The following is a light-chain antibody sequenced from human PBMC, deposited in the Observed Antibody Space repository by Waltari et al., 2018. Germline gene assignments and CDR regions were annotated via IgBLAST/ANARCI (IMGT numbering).Light chain of an antibody. V-gene: IGKV3-11*01. J-gene: IGKJ1*01. Sequence: EIVLTQSPATLSLSPGGRATLSCRASQSVYSYLAWYQQKPGQPPRLLIYDASNRATGIPARFSGSGSGTDFTLTISSLEPEDFAVYYCQQRSNWPPWTFGQGTKVEIK. CDR1: QSVYSY. CDR3: QQRSNWPPWT. CDR2: DAS.